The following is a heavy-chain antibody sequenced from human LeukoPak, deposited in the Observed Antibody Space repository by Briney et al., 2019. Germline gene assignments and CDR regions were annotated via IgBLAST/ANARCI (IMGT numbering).Heavy chain of an antibody. V-gene: IGHV3-23*01. CDR1: GFTFSSYA. Sequence: GGSLRLSCAASGFTFSSYAMSWVRQAPGKGLEWVSAISGSGGSTNYADSVKGRFTISRDNSKNTLYVQMNSLRAEDTAVYYCAKGETIFGVISDAFDIWGQGTMVTVSS. CDR2: ISGSGGST. J-gene: IGHJ3*02. CDR3: AKGETIFGVISDAFDI. D-gene: IGHD3-3*01.